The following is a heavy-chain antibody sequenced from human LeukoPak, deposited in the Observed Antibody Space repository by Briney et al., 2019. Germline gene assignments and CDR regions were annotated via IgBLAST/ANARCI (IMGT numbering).Heavy chain of an antibody. CDR1: GGSFSGYY. J-gene: IGHJ6*02. Sequence: PSETLSLTCAVCGGSFSGYYWSRIRQPPGKGLEWIGEINHSGSTNYNPSLKSRVTISVDTSKNQFSLKLSSVTAADTAVYYCARGLGYCSGGSCYEVYYGMDVWGQGTTVTVSS. V-gene: IGHV4-34*01. CDR2: INHSGST. CDR3: ARGLGYCSGGSCYEVYYGMDV. D-gene: IGHD2-15*01.